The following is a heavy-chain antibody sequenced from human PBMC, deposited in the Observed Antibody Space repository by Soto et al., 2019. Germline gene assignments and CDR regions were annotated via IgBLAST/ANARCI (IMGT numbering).Heavy chain of an antibody. CDR3: ARSYYGDSLDY. CDR2: IYYSGST. CDR1: GGSISSYY. V-gene: IGHV4-59*08. Sequence: QVQLQESGPGLVKPSETLSLTCTVSGGSISSYYWSWIRQPPGKGLEWIGYIYYSGSTNYNPSLKSRVTISVDTSKNQFSLKLSSVTAADTAVYYCARSYYGDSLDYWGQGTLVTVSS. D-gene: IGHD4-17*01. J-gene: IGHJ4*02.